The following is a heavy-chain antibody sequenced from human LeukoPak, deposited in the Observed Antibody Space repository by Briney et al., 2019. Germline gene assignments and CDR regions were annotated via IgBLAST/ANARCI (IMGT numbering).Heavy chain of an antibody. J-gene: IGHJ3*02. Sequence: GGSLRLSCAASGFAFSNNWMHWVRQAPGKGLLWVSRINSDGSSTSYADSVKARFTISRDNAKNTLCLQMNSLRAEDTAVYYCASSDWYAAFDIWGQGTMVTVSS. CDR3: ASSDWYAAFDI. CDR2: INSDGSST. V-gene: IGHV3-74*01. CDR1: GFAFSNNW. D-gene: IGHD3-9*01.